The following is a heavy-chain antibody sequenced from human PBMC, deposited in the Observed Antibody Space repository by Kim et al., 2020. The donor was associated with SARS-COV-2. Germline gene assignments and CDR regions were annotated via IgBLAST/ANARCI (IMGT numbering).Heavy chain of an antibody. CDR1: GGSVSSGSYY. CDR2: IYYSGST. J-gene: IGHJ6*02. V-gene: IGHV4-61*01. CDR3: ARDLGGSGSYYAYYYYYGMDV. Sequence: SETLSLTCTVSGGSVSSGSYYWSWIRQPPGKGLEWIGYIYYSGSTNYNPSLKSRVTISVDTSKNQFSLKLSSVTAADTAVYYCARDLGGSGSYYAYYYYYGMDVWGQGTTVTVSS. D-gene: IGHD3-10*01.